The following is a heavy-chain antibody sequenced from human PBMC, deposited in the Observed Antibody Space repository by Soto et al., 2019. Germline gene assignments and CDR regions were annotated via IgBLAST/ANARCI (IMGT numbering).Heavy chain of an antibody. J-gene: IGHJ4*02. D-gene: IGHD2-21*02. CDR2: VNPSGGHT. CDR3: SRGGHVVVVTAALDY. CDR1: GDTFTDYD. Sequence: QVQLMQSGGEVKKPGASVKVSCKASGDTFTDYDIHWVRQAPGQGLEWMGTVNPSGGHTTYAQHFLGRVTMTMDTSTSTLYMELTSLTSDDTAIYYCSRGGHVVVVTAALDYWGQGTLVTVSS. V-gene: IGHV1-46*01.